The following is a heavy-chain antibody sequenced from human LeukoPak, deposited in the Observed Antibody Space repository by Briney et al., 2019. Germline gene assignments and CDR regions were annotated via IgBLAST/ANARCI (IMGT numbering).Heavy chain of an antibody. V-gene: IGHV3-48*03. CDR1: GFSFSSYE. CDR2: ISSSGRTT. CDR3: ARDRPELHDSSGRTDAFDI. Sequence: GGSLRLSCAASGFSFSSYEMNWVRQAPGKGLDWVSYISSSGRTTYYADSVKGRFTISRDNSKNTLYLQMNSLRAEDTAVYYCARDRPELHDSSGRTDAFDIWGQGTMVTVSS. J-gene: IGHJ3*02. D-gene: IGHD3-22*01.